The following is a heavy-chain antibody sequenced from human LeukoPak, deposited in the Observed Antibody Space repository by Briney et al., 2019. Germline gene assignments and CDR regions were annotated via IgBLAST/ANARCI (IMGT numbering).Heavy chain of an antibody. CDR3: ARNPGLWFGELLDHWYFDL. D-gene: IGHD3-10*01. Sequence: ASVKVSCKASGYTFTGYYMHWVRQAPGQGLEWMGWINPNSGGTNYAQKFQGRVTMTRDTSISTAYMELSRLRSDDTAVYYCARNPGLWFGELLDHWYFDLWGRGTLVTVSS. CDR1: GYTFTGYY. CDR2: INPNSGGT. J-gene: IGHJ2*01. V-gene: IGHV1-2*02.